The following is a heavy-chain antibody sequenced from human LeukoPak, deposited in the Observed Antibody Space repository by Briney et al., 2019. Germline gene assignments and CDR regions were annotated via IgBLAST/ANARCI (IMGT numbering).Heavy chain of an antibody. V-gene: IGHV3-30-3*01. CDR1: GFTFSSYA. CDR3: ARDQYSSSSHYYYYMDV. CDR2: ISYDGSNK. Sequence: GGSLRLSCAASGFTFSSYAMHWVRQAPGKGLEWVAVISYDGSNKYYADSVKGRFTISRDNSKNTLYLQMNSLRAEDTAVYYCARDQYSSSSHYYYYMDVWGKGTTVTVSS. J-gene: IGHJ6*03. D-gene: IGHD6-6*01.